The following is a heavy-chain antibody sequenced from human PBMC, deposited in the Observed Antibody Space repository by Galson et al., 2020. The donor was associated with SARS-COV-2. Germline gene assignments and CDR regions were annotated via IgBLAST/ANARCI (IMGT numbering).Heavy chain of an antibody. Sequence: GGSLRLSCAASGFSFSNYPMHWVRQAPGKGLEWVAVISHDGGNKYYADSVKGRFAISRDNSKNTLYLQMNSLRPEDTAVFYCARDRPINHYDTTGPLDYWGQGTLVTVSS. CDR1: GFSFSNYP. V-gene: IGHV3-30*09. CDR3: ARDRPINHYDTTGPLDY. D-gene: IGHD3-22*01. CDR2: ISHDGGNK. J-gene: IGHJ4*02.